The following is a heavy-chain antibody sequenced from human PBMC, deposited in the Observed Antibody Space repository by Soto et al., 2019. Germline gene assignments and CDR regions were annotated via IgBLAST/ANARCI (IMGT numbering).Heavy chain of an antibody. Sequence: SETQSLTCTVSGGSISSYYWSWIRQPPGKGLEWIGYIYYSGSTYYNPSLKSRVTISIDTSKNQFSLKLSSVTAADTAVYYCASRKSSPYFDYWGQGTLVTVSS. CDR1: GGSISSYY. CDR3: ASRKSSPYFDY. V-gene: IGHV4-59*08. J-gene: IGHJ4*02. CDR2: IYYSGST. D-gene: IGHD3-10*01.